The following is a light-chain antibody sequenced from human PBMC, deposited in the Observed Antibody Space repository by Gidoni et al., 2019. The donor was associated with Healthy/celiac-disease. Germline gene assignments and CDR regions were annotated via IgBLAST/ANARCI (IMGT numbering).Light chain of an antibody. CDR3: AAWDDSLNGVV. J-gene: IGLJ2*01. CDR2: RNN. CDR1: SSNIGSNT. Sequence: QSVLTQPPSASATPGQRVTISCSGSSSNIGSNTVNWSQQLPGTAPKLLIYRNNQRPSGVPDRFSGSKSGTSASLAISGLQSEDEADYYCAAWDDSLNGVVFGGGTKLTVL. V-gene: IGLV1-44*01.